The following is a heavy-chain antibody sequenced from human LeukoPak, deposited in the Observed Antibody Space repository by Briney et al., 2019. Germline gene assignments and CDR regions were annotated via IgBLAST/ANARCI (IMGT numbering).Heavy chain of an antibody. Sequence: GESLKISCKGSGYSFTSYWIGWVRQMPGKGLEWMGIIYPGDSDTRYSPSFQGQVTISADKSISTAYLQWSSLKASDTAMYYCARVLRFLEWIRGPYYFDYWGQGTLVTVSS. V-gene: IGHV5-51*01. J-gene: IGHJ4*02. CDR3: ARVLRFLEWIRGPYYFDY. CDR2: IYPGDSDT. CDR1: GYSFTSYW. D-gene: IGHD3-3*01.